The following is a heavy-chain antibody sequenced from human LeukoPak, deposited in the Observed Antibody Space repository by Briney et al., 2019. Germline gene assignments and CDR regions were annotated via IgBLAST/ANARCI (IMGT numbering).Heavy chain of an antibody. J-gene: IGHJ4*02. D-gene: IGHD3-22*01. CDR1: GGSFSGYY. CDR2: INHSGST. Sequence: SETLSLTCAVYGGSFSGYYWSWIRQPPGKGLEWIGEINHSGSTNYNPSLKSRVTISVDTSKNQFSLKLSSVTAADTAVYYCARRSSGYYNSYFDYWGQGTLVTVSS. V-gene: IGHV4-34*01. CDR3: ARRSSGYYNSYFDY.